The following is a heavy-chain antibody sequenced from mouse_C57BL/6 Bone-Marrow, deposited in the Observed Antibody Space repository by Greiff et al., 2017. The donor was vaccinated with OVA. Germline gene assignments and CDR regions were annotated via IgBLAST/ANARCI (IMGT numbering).Heavy chain of an antibody. Sequence: QVQLQQPGAELVRPGSSVKLSCKASGYTFTSYWMHWVKQRPIQGLEWIGNIDPSDSETHYNQKFKDKATLTVDKSSSTAYMQLSSLTSEDSAVYYCARRWLRGYAMDYWGQGTSVTVSS. CDR2: IDPSDSET. CDR3: ARRWLRGYAMDY. V-gene: IGHV1-52*01. D-gene: IGHD2-2*01. CDR1: GYTFTSYW. J-gene: IGHJ4*01.